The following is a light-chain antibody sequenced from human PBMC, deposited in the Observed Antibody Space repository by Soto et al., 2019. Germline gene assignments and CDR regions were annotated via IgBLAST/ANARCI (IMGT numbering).Light chain of an antibody. CDR2: NNN. CDR1: SPHIGRNT. Sequence: VLAQTPAGSGAPGPRVTIPCSGSSPHIGRNTVNWYQQVPGTAPKLLIYNNNQRPSGVPDRFSGSKSGTSASLAIIGLQSEDEADYYCAAWDDGLNGSVFGAGTKVTVL. CDR3: AAWDDGLNGSV. V-gene: IGLV1-44*01. J-gene: IGLJ1*01.